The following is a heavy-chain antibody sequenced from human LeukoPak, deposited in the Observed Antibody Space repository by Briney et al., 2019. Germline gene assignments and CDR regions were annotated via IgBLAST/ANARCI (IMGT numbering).Heavy chain of an antibody. Sequence: ASVKVSCKTSGYTFISSDINWVRQATGRGLEWMGWMNPNSGSTGYAQKFQARVTMTRNTSISTAYVELSSLRSDDTAVYYCARAKPGFYMDVWGKGTTVTISS. CDR2: MNPNSGST. V-gene: IGHV1-8*01. CDR3: ARAKPGFYMDV. CDR1: GYTFISSD. J-gene: IGHJ6*03.